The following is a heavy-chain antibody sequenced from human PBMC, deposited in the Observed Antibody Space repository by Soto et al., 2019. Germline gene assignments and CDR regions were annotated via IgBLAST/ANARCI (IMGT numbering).Heavy chain of an antibody. CDR3: ARAIGTLRSRNCDY. J-gene: IGHJ4*02. CDR1: GGCISTVGHY. CDR2: IYHTGST. Sequence: QVQLQESGPKLVKPSQTLSLTCSVSGGCISTVGHYWTWIRQPPGKGLEWIGSIYHTGSTYYSKSLRSRLTMSVDTSKSQFSLRLSSVTAADTAMYYCARAIGTLRSRNCDYWGQGSLVTVSS. V-gene: IGHV4-31*03. D-gene: IGHD1-26*01.